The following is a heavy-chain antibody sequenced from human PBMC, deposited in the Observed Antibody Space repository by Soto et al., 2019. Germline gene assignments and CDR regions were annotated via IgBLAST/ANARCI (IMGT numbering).Heavy chain of an antibody. V-gene: IGHV4-59*08. CDR3: ARLGPYCSGGSCSHENWFDP. D-gene: IGHD2-15*01. CDR1: GGSISSYY. J-gene: IGHJ5*02. Sequence: SETLSLTCTVSGGSISSYYWSWIRQTPGKGLEWIGYIYYSGSTNYNPSLKSRVTISVDTSKNQFSLKLSSVTAADTAVYYCARLGPYCSGGSCSHENWFDPWGQGTLVTVSS. CDR2: IYYSGST.